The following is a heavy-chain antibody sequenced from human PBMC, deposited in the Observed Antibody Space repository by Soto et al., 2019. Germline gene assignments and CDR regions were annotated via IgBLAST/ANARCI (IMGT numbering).Heavy chain of an antibody. CDR3: ARVNKQWLGPILSLNNWFDP. D-gene: IGHD6-19*01. Sequence: SETLSLTCAVYGGSFSGYYWSWIRQPPGKGLEWIGEINHSGSTNYNPSLKSRVTISVDTSKNQFSLKLSSVTAADTAVYYCARVNKQWLGPILSLNNWFDPWGQGTLVTVSS. J-gene: IGHJ5*02. V-gene: IGHV4-34*01. CDR2: INHSGST. CDR1: GGSFSGYY.